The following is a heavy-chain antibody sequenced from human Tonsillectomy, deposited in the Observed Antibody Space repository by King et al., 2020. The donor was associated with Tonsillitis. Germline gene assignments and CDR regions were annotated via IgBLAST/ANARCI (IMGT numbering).Heavy chain of an antibody. CDR1: GFTFRSYA. Sequence: VQLVESGGGLVQPGGPLRLSCAASGFTFRSYALSWVRQSPGKGLQWVSAISGSGYKTYYIDSVKGRFTISRDNSKYTVSLQMNSLRAEDTGVYYCVREMLTGSCADYWGQGTLVTVSS. V-gene: IGHV3-23*04. J-gene: IGHJ4*01. D-gene: IGHD2-15*01. CDR2: ISGSGYKT. CDR3: VREMLTGSCADY.